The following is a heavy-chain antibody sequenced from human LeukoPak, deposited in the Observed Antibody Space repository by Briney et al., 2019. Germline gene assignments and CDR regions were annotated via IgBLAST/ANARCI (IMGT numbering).Heavy chain of an antibody. CDR3: TRGLDIVVVVAAIRWFDP. D-gene: IGHD2-15*01. Sequence: GRSLRLSCTASGFTFGDYAMSWFRQAPGKGLEWVGFIRSKAYGGTTEYAASVKGRFTISRDDSKSIAYLQMNSLKTEDTAVYYCTRGLDIVVVVAAIRWFDPWGQGTLVTVSS. V-gene: IGHV3-49*03. CDR2: IRSKAYGGTT. J-gene: IGHJ5*02. CDR1: GFTFGDYA.